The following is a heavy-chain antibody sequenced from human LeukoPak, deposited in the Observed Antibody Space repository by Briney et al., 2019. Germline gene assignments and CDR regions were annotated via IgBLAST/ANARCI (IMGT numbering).Heavy chain of an antibody. J-gene: IGHJ6*03. CDR1: GYTFTSYY. Sequence: ASVKVSCKASGYTFTSYYMHWVRQAPGQGLEWMGIINPSGGSTSYAQKFQGRVTMTRDMSTSTVYMELSSLRSEDTAVYYCAKDRSYGDYDYYYYYMDVWGKGTTVTISS. V-gene: IGHV1-46*01. D-gene: IGHD4-17*01. CDR2: INPSGGST. CDR3: AKDRSYGDYDYYYYYMDV.